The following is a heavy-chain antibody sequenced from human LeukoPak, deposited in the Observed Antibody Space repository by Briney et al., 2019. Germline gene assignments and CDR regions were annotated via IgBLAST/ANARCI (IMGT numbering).Heavy chain of an antibody. Sequence: SETLSLTCSVSGISISSGYYYAWIRQTPGKGLEWIGNIYHDGSTFYNPSLERRVTISVDVPRNQFSLKLTSLTAADTAVYYCARDKSMSFSVGWYGWFDPWGQGTPVTVSS. D-gene: IGHD6-19*01. CDR3: ARDKSMSFSVGWYGWFDP. CDR2: IYHDGST. CDR1: GISISSGYY. J-gene: IGHJ5*02. V-gene: IGHV4-38-2*02.